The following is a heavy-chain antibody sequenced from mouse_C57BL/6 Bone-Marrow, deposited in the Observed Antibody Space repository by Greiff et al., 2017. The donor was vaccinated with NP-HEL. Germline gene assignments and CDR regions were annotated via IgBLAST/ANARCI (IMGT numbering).Heavy chain of an antibody. CDR1: GYTFTSYW. CDR2: IDPSDSYT. J-gene: IGHJ2*01. Sequence: QVQLQQPGAELVMPGASVKLSCKASGYTFTSYWMHWVKQRPGQGLEWIGEIDPSDSYTNYNQKFKGKSTLTVDKSSSTAYMQLSSLTSEDSAVYYCASDYYDSTYYFDYWGQGTTLTVSS. CDR3: ASDYYDSTYYFDY. V-gene: IGHV1-69*01. D-gene: IGHD1-1*01.